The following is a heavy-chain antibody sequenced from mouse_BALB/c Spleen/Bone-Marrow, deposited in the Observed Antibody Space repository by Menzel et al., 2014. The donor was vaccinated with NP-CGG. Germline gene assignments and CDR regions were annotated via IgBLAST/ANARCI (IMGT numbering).Heavy chain of an antibody. CDR3: AREDDGYYDWYFDV. CDR1: GYTFTSYW. J-gene: IGHJ1*01. V-gene: IGHV1-87*01. Sequence: VKLVESGAELARPGASVKLSCKASGYTFTSYWMQWVKQRPGQVLEWIGAIYPGDGDTRYTQKFKGKATLTADKSASTAYMQLSSLASEDSAVYYCAREDDGYYDWYFDVWGAGTTVGVSS. D-gene: IGHD2-3*01. CDR2: IYPGDGDT.